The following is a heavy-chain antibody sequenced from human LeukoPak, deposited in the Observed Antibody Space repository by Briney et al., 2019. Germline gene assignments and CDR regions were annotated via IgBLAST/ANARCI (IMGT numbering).Heavy chain of an antibody. CDR3: ARQVVGAFDI. J-gene: IGHJ3*02. CDR1: GFTVSSNY. CDR2: IYSGGTI. V-gene: IGHV3-53*01. Sequence: PGGSLRLSCAASGFTVSSNYMSWVRQAPGKGLEWVSVIYSGGTIYYADSVKGRFTISRDNSKNTLYLQMNSLRAEDTAVYYCARQVVGAFDIWGQGTMVTVSS. D-gene: IGHD3-22*01.